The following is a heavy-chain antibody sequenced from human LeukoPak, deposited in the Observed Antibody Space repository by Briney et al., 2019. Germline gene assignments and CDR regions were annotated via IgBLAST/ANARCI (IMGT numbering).Heavy chain of an antibody. Sequence: PGGSLRLSCTASGFTFGDYAMSWVRQAPGKGLEWVGFIRSKAYGGTTEYAASVKGRFTISRDDSKSIAYLQMNSLKTEDTAVYYCTRVVGAIRGNWFDPWGQGTLVTVSS. CDR2: IRSKAYGGTT. CDR1: GFTFGDYA. D-gene: IGHD1-26*01. CDR3: TRVVGAIRGNWFDP. V-gene: IGHV3-49*04. J-gene: IGHJ5*02.